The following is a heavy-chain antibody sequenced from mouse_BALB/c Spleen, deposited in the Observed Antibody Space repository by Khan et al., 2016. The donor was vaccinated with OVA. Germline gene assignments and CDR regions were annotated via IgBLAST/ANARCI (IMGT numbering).Heavy chain of an antibody. CDR2: ISPGSGDT. V-gene: IGHV1-77*01. Sequence: QVQLKQSGAELARPGASVKLSCKATGYTFTDYYINWVKQRTGQGLEWIGEISPGSGDTYYNERFKGQATLTADKSSSTAYLQLSSRTSDASAVYYCARRNYFGYTFAYWGQGTLVTVSA. J-gene: IGHJ3*01. CDR3: ARRNYFGYTFAY. CDR1: GYTFTDYY. D-gene: IGHD1-2*01.